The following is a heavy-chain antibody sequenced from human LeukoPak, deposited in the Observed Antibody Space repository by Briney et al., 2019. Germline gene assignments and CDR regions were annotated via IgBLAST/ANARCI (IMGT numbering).Heavy chain of an antibody. CDR2: INAGNGNT. D-gene: IGHD3-22*01. Sequence: ASVKVSRKASGYTFTSYAMHWVRQAPGQRLEWMGWINAGNGNTKYSQKFQGRVTITRDTSASTAYMELSSLRSEDTAVYYCARDIPYYYDSSGYYPNYGMDVWGQGTTVIVFS. V-gene: IGHV1-3*01. J-gene: IGHJ6*02. CDR3: ARDIPYYYDSSGYYPNYGMDV. CDR1: GYTFTSYA.